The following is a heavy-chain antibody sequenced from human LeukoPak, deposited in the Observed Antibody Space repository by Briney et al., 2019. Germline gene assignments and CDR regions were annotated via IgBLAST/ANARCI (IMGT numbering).Heavy chain of an antibody. J-gene: IGHJ4*02. CDR2: IYSGGST. D-gene: IGHD3-22*01. CDR1: GFTVSSNY. V-gene: IGHV3-53*04. CDR3: ARVISPRYYYDSSGYYIDY. Sequence: GGSLRLSCAASGFTVSSNYMSWVRQAPGKGLEWVSVIYSGGSTYYADSVKGRFTISRHNSKNTLYLQMNSLRAEDTAVYYCARVISPRYYYDSSGYYIDYWGQGTLVTVSS.